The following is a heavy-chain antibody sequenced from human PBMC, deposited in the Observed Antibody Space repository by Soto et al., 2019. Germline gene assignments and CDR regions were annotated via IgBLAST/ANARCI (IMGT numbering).Heavy chain of an antibody. Sequence: SVKVSCKASGGTFSSYAISWVRQAPGQGLEWMGGIIPIFSTANYAQKFQGRVTMTADTSTSTAYMELSSLRSDDTAVYYCARGGGDYDYVWGSYRYDYWGQGTLVTVSS. CDR2: IIPIFSTA. CDR3: ARGGGDYDYVWGSYRYDY. V-gene: IGHV1-69*06. D-gene: IGHD3-16*02. CDR1: GGTFSSYA. J-gene: IGHJ4*02.